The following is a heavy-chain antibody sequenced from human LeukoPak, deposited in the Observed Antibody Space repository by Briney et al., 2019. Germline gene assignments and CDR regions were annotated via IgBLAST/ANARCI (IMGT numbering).Heavy chain of an antibody. D-gene: IGHD6-13*01. Sequence: GGTLRLSCVASGFTFSRHGLNWVRQAPGKGLEWVAGISPGGDIKYYADSVKGRFTISRDNSKNTLYLQMNSLRAEDTAVYYCAKERQLSMFDPWGQGTLVTVSS. J-gene: IGHJ5*02. CDR1: GFTFSRHG. CDR2: ISPGGDIK. V-gene: IGHV3-23*01. CDR3: AKERQLSMFDP.